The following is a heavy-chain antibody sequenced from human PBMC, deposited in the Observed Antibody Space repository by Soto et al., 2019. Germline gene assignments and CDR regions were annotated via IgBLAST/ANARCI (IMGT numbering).Heavy chain of an antibody. CDR1: GGSVSNKTYY. V-gene: IGHV4-61*01. J-gene: IGHJ4*02. CDR3: ARTTAVPNTLRSRYFFDF. CDR2: VYYSGTT. Sequence: QVQLQESGPGLLKPSETLSLTCSVSGGSVSNKTYYWSLIRQPPGKRLEWIGYVYYSGTTNYNPSLKSRVTISVDMSKNQFSLRLTSATAADTALYSCARTTAVPNTLRSRYFFDFLRQGTLVTVSS. D-gene: IGHD3-9*01.